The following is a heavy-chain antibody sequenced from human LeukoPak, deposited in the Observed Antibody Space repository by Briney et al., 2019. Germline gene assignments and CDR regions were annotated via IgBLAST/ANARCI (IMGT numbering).Heavy chain of an antibody. CDR3: ARGRYDSSGYYSIFDC. Sequence: GGSLRLSCAASGFTFDDYVMHWVRQAPGKGLKWVSGITWNSGSIGYADSVKGRFTISRDNAKNSLYLQMSSLRAEDTAVYYCARGRYDSSGYYSIFDCWGQGTLVTVSS. CDR2: ITWNSGSI. V-gene: IGHV3-9*01. CDR1: GFTFDDYV. J-gene: IGHJ4*02. D-gene: IGHD3-22*01.